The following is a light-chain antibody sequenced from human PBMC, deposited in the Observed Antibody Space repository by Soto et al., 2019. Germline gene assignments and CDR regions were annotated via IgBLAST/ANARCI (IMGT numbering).Light chain of an antibody. J-gene: IGKJ3*01. CDR2: GAS. Sequence: EIVLTQSPGTLSLSPGERATLSCRASQSVSSSYLAWYQQKPGQAPRLLIYGASSRATGIPDRFSGSGSGTDFTLTISRLEPEDFAVYYCQQYGPTLIRFGPGTKVDIK. CDR1: QSVSSSY. V-gene: IGKV3-20*01. CDR3: QQYGPTLIR.